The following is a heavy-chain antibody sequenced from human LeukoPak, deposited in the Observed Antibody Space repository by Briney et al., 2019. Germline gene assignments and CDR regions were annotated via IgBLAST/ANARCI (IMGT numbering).Heavy chain of an antibody. CDR1: GYTFTNYG. CDR3: ARGYYYDSSDHVGDY. J-gene: IGHJ4*02. CDR2: ISAYNANT. V-gene: IGHV1-18*01. Sequence: GASVKVSCKASGYTFTNYGISWVRQAPGQGLEWMGWISAYNANTNYPQKLQGRVTMTTDTFTSTAYMELRSLRSDDTAVYYCARGYYYDSSDHVGDYWGQGTLVTVSS. D-gene: IGHD3-22*01.